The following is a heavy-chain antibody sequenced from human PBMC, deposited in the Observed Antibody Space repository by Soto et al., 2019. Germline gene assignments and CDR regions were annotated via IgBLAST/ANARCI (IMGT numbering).Heavy chain of an antibody. CDR2: VSTNNADT. CDR1: GYHFTAYG. Sequence: ASVKVSCRTSGYHFTAYGLAWLRQAPGQRPEWMGWVSTNNADTNYAEKFQGRVTMTTDKSTTTNYMELRSLRSDDTAVYYCARELSTHSSAYYSFAYWGKGTLVTVSS. D-gene: IGHD3-22*01. J-gene: IGHJ4*02. V-gene: IGHV1-18*01. CDR3: ARELSTHSSAYYSFAY.